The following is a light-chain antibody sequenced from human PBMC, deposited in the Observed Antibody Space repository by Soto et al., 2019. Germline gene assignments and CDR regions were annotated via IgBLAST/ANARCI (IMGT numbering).Light chain of an antibody. Sequence: QSALTQPASVSGSPGQSITISCTGTSSDVGTYNLVSWYQHHPGKAPKLMIYEGSKRPSGVSNRFSGSKSGNTASLTISGLQAEDEADYYCCSYAVSSTYVFGTGTKVTVL. V-gene: IGLV2-23*01. CDR3: CSYAVSSTYV. J-gene: IGLJ1*01. CDR2: EGS. CDR1: SSDVGTYNL.